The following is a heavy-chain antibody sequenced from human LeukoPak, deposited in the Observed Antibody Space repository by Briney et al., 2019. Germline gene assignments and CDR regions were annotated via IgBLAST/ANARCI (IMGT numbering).Heavy chain of an antibody. Sequence: GGSLRLSCAASGFTFSSYWMHWVRQAPGKGLVWVSRINSDGSSTSYADSVKGRFTISRDNAKNTLYLQMNGLRAEDTAVYYCARESSSWYETIDYWGQGTLVTVSS. V-gene: IGHV3-74*01. D-gene: IGHD6-13*01. J-gene: IGHJ4*02. CDR1: GFTFSSYW. CDR3: ARESSSWYETIDY. CDR2: INSDGSST.